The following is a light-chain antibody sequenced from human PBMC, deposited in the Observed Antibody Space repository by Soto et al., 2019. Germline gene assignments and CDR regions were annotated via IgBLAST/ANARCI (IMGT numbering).Light chain of an antibody. V-gene: IGKV1-9*01. J-gene: IGKJ1*01. CDR2: AAS. CDR3: QQYHIYSGT. CDR1: QGISSY. Sequence: DIQLTQSPSFLSASLGDRVIITCRASQGISSYLAWYQQKPGKAPKLLIYAASTLQSGVPSRFSGSGSGTEFTLTINSLQPDDFATYYCQQYHIYSGTFGQGTKVDIK.